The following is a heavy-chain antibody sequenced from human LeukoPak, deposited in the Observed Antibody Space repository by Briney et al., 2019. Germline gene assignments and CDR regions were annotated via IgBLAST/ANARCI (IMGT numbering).Heavy chain of an antibody. J-gene: IGHJ4*02. D-gene: IGHD6-19*01. Sequence: SETLSLTCTVPGGSISSYYWSWIRQPAGKGLEWIGRIYTSGSTNYNPSLKSRVTMSVDTSKNQFSLKLSSVTAADTAVYYCARDRQPGIAVAGIDYFDYWGQGTLVTVSS. CDR3: ARDRQPGIAVAGIDYFDY. CDR2: IYTSGST. V-gene: IGHV4-4*07. CDR1: GGSISSYY.